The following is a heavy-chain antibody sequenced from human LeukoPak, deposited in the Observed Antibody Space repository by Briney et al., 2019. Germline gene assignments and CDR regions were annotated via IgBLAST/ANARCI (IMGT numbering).Heavy chain of an antibody. V-gene: IGHV3-53*01. CDR2: IYSGGST. J-gene: IGHJ3*02. CDR1: GFTVSSNY. Sequence: PGGSLRLSCAASGFTVSSNYMSWVRQAPGKGLEWVSVIYSGGSTYYADSVKGRFTISRDNSKNTLYLQMNSLRAEDTAVYYCARDEQQLGDAFDIWGQGTMVTVSS. CDR3: ARDEQQLGDAFDI. D-gene: IGHD6-13*01.